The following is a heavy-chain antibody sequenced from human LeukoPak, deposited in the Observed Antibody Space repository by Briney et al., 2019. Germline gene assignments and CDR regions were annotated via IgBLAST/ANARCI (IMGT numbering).Heavy chain of an antibody. CDR2: ISSNGGST. J-gene: IGHJ4*02. CDR1: GFTFSRSA. V-gene: IGHV3-64D*09. D-gene: IGHD4-17*01. Sequence: GGSLRLSCAASGFTFSRSAIHWVRQALGKGLEHVSTISSNGGSTYYADSVKGRFTISRDNSKNTLFLQMSSLRAEDTGVHYCVKDRDSKGYGDLDYWGQGTLVTVSS. CDR3: VKDRDSKGYGDLDY.